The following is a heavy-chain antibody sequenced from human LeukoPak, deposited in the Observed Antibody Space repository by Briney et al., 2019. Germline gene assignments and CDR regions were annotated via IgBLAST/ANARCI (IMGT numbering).Heavy chain of an antibody. CDR3: ARVRDGPSHYYYYMDV. D-gene: IGHD5-24*01. CDR1: GGSFSGYY. Sequence: PSETLSLTCAVYGGSFSGYYWSWIRQPPGKGLEGIGEINHSGSTNYNPSLKSRVTISVDTSKNQFSLKLSSVTAADTAVYYCARVRDGPSHYYYYMDVWGKGTTVTVSS. CDR2: INHSGST. V-gene: IGHV4-34*01. J-gene: IGHJ6*03.